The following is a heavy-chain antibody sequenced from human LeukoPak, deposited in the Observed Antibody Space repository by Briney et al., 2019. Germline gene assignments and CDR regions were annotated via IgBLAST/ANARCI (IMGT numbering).Heavy chain of an antibody. CDR1: GFTFSRYS. Sequence: GGSLRLSCAASGFTFSRYSMNWVRQAPGKGLEWVSSISSSSSYRYYADSVKGRFTISRDNAKNSLHMQMNSLRAEDTAVYYCMSYAGRSDDYWGQGTLVTVSS. CDR3: MSYAGRSDDY. D-gene: IGHD3-16*01. CDR2: ISSSSSYR. V-gene: IGHV3-21*01. J-gene: IGHJ4*02.